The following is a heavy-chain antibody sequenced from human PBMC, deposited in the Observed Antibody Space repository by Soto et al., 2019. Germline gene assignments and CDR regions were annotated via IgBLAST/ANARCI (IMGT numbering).Heavy chain of an antibody. D-gene: IGHD3-16*02. Sequence: PSETLSLTCAVYGGSFSGYSWSWIRQPPGKGLEWIGEINHSGSANYNPSLKSRVTISVDTSKNHFSLKLSSVTAADTAVYYCARQRSYDYVWGSYRSDAFDIWGQGTMVT. CDR2: INHSGSA. CDR1: GGSFSGYS. J-gene: IGHJ3*02. V-gene: IGHV4-34*01. CDR3: ARQRSYDYVWGSYRSDAFDI.